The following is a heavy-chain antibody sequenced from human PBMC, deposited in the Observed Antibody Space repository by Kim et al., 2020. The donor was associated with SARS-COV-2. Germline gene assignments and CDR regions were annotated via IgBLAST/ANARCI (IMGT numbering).Heavy chain of an antibody. CDR1: GYTFTSYA. J-gene: IGHJ4*02. V-gene: IGHV1-3*01. CDR2: INAGNGKT. D-gene: IGHD2-2*01. CDR3: AYCSSTSSMTGYLY. Sequence: ASVKVSCKASGYTFTSYAMHWVRQAPGQRLEWMGWINAGNGKTKYSQKFQGRVTITRDTSASTAYMELSSLRSEDTAVYYCAYCSSTSSMTGYLYWGQGTLVTVSS.